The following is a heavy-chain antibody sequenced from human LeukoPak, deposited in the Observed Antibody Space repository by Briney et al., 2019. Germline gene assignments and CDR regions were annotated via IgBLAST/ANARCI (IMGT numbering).Heavy chain of an antibody. Sequence: GGSLRLSCAASGFTFSSYAMHWVRQAPGKGLEWVALISYDGSNKYYADSVKGRFTISRDNSKNTLYLQMNSLRTEDTAVYYCARDLLAAGVWGKGTTVTVSS. D-gene: IGHD6-13*01. J-gene: IGHJ6*04. CDR1: GFTFSSYA. V-gene: IGHV3-30*04. CDR2: ISYDGSNK. CDR3: ARDLLAAGV.